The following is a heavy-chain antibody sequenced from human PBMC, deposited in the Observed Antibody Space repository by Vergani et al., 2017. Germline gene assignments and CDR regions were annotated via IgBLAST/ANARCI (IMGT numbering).Heavy chain of an antibody. D-gene: IGHD3-3*01. CDR3: AKADLRFLEPSAAFDI. J-gene: IGHJ3*02. Sequence: EVQLLESGGGLVQPGGSLRLSCAASGFTFSSYAMSWVRQAPGKGLEWVSAISGSGGSTYYADSVKGRFTISRDNSKNTLYLQMNSLRAEDTAVYYCAKADLRFLEPSAAFDIWGQGTMVTVSS. CDR1: GFTFSSYA. CDR2: ISGSGGST. V-gene: IGHV3-23*01.